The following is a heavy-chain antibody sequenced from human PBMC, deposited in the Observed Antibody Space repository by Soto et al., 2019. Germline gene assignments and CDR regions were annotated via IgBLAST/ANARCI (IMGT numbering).Heavy chain of an antibody. V-gene: IGHV2-5*02. D-gene: IGHD3-22*01. J-gene: IGHJ5*02. CDR1: GFSLSTSGMG. CDR2: IYWDDDK. Sequence: QITLKESGPTLVKPTQTLTLTCTFSGFSLSTSGMGVGWIRQPPGKALEWLALIYWDDDKHYSPSLKSRLTLTKDTSKNQVVLTMTNMDPVDTGTYYCARIKTPYYDSSGLTWFDPWGQGTLVTVSS. CDR3: ARIKTPYYDSSGLTWFDP.